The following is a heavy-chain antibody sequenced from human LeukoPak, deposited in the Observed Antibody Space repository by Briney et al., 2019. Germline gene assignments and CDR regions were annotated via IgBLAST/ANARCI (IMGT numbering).Heavy chain of an antibody. D-gene: IGHD4-17*01. Sequence: SETLSLTCTVSAGSISSYYWSWIRQPPGKGLEWIGYIYYSGSTNYNPSLKSRVTTSVDTSKNQFSLKLSSVTAADTAVYYCARVQAYGDKGYFGYWGQGTLVTVSS. CDR3: ARVQAYGDKGYFGY. J-gene: IGHJ4*02. V-gene: IGHV4-59*01. CDR1: AGSISSYY. CDR2: IYYSGST.